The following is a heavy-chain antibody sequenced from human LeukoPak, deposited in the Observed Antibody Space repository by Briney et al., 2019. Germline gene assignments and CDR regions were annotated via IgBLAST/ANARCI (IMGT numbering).Heavy chain of an antibody. Sequence: PGGSLRLSCAASGFTFSSYEMNWVRQAPGKGLERGSYISSSGSTIYYADSVKGRFTISRDNAKNSLYLQMNSLRAEDTAVYYCASHEYGDYVEDYWGQGTPVTVSS. J-gene: IGHJ4*02. CDR1: GFTFSSYE. CDR2: ISSSGSTI. D-gene: IGHD4-17*01. CDR3: ASHEYGDYVEDY. V-gene: IGHV3-48*03.